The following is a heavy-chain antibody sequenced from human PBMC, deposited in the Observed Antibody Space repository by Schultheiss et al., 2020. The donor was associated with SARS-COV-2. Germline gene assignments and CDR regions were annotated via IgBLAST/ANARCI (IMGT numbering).Heavy chain of an antibody. D-gene: IGHD3-3*01. CDR2: IYYSGST. CDR1: GGSISSYY. J-gene: IGHJ5*02. Sequence: SETLSLTCTVSGGSISSYYWSWIRQPPGKGLEWIGSIYYSGSTNYNPSLKSRVTISVDKSKNQFSLKLSSVTAADTAVYYCASLYYDFWSGYYGYNWFDPWGQGTLVTVSS. CDR3: ASLYYDFWSGYYGYNWFDP. V-gene: IGHV4-59*08.